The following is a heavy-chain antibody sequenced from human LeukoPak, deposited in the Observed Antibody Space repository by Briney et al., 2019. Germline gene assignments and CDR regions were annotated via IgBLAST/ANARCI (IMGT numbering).Heavy chain of an antibody. D-gene: IGHD6-13*01. V-gene: IGHV3-9*01. CDR1: GFTFDDYA. CDR2: ISWNSGSI. J-gene: IGHJ5*02. CDR3: AKEAAAGMT. Sequence: GGSLRLSCAASGFTFDDYAMHWVRQAPVKGLEWVSGISWNSGSIGYADSVKGRFTISRDNAKNSLYLQMNSLRAEDTALYYCAKEAAAGMTWGQGTLVTVSS.